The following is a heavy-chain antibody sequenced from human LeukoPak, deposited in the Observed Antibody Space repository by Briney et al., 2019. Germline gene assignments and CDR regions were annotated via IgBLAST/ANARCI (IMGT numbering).Heavy chain of an antibody. CDR2: FDPEDGET. V-gene: IGHV1-24*01. Sequence: ASVKVSCKVSGYTLTELSMRWVRQAPGKGLEWMGGFDPEDGETIYAQKFQGRVTMTEDTSTDTAYMELSSLRSEDTAVYYCATGPGRRGQLDKYFQHWGQGTLVTVSS. J-gene: IGHJ1*01. CDR1: GYTLTELS. D-gene: IGHD6-13*01. CDR3: ATGPGRRGQLDKYFQH.